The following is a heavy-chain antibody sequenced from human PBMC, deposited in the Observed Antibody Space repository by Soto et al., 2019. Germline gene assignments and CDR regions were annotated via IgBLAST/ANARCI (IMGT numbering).Heavy chain of an antibody. CDR2: IQSGGPT. CDR1: GFTVSSKY. Sequence: EVQLVESGGGLVQPGGSLRLSCAASGFTVSSKYMSWVRQAPGKGLEWVSLIQSGGPTYYADSVKGRFTISRDTSENTVHLQMDSLRGEDTAVYYCARDDVLCDGGRCYGVPVDVWGKGTTVTVSS. V-gene: IGHV3-66*01. J-gene: IGHJ6*04. CDR3: ARDDVLCDGGRCYGVPVDV. D-gene: IGHD2-15*01.